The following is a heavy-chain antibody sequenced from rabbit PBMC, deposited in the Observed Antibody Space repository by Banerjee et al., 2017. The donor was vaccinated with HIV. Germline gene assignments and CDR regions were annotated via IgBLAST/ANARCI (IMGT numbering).Heavy chain of an antibody. CDR3: ARDYYGSLGWSDL. CDR1: GIDFSSYYY. CDR2: IYTTSGGT. J-gene: IGHJ4*01. Sequence: QSLEESGGDLVKPGTSLTLTCTASGIDFSSYYYMCWVRQAPGRGLELIACIYTTSGGTWYASWAKGRFTISSTSSTTVTLQMTSLTAADTATYFCARDYYGSLGWSDLWGPGTLVTVS. V-gene: IGHV1S40*01. D-gene: IGHD5-1*01.